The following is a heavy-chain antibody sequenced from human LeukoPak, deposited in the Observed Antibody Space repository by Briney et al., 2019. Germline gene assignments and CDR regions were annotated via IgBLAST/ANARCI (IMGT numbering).Heavy chain of an antibody. CDR3: ARDPGSGSSHFDY. V-gene: IGHV1-46*01. D-gene: IGHD3-10*01. CDR1: GYTFTKFA. CDR2: INPSGGST. J-gene: IGHJ4*02. Sequence: ASVKVSCKASGYTFTKFAMNWVRQAPGQGPEWMGIINPSGGSTSYAQKFQGRVTMTRDTSTSTVYMELSSLRSEDTAVYYCARDPGSGSSHFDYWGQGTLVTVSS.